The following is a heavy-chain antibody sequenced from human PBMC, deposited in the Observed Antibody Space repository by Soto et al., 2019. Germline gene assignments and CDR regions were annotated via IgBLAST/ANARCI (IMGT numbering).Heavy chain of an antibody. CDR1: GFTFSSYA. J-gene: IGHJ4*02. CDR2: ISGSGGST. D-gene: IGHD3-10*01. CDR3: ANELYGSGSYYNPLWY. V-gene: IGHV3-23*01. Sequence: HPGGSLRLSCAASGFTFSSYAMSWVRQAPGKGLEWVSAISGSGGSTYYADSVKGRFTISRDNSKNTLYLQMNSLRAEDTAVYYCANELYGSGSYYNPLWYWGQGTLVTVSS.